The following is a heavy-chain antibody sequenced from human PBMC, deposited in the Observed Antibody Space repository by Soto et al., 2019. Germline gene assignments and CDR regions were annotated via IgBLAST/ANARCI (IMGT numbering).Heavy chain of an antibody. CDR2: ISGFNGNT. CDR3: AREILPASPRDFDY. CDR1: GYTFTTYG. Sequence: QVQLVQSGDEVKKPGASVKVSCKASGYTFTTYGITWVRQAPGQGLEWMGWISGFNGNTNYAQRFQGRVSMTTDTFTNTAYMELRSLRSDDTAVYYCAREILPASPRDFDYWGQGTLVTVSS. V-gene: IGHV1-18*01. J-gene: IGHJ4*02. D-gene: IGHD2-15*01.